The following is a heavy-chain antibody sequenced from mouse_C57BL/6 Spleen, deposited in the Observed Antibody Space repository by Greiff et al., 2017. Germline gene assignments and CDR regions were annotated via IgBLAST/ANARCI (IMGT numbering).Heavy chain of an antibody. CDR2: IYPGDGDT. CDR1: GYAFSSSW. J-gene: IGHJ1*03. Sequence: QVQLKQSGPELVKPGASVKISCKASGYAFSSSWMNWVKQRPGKGLEWIGRIYPGDGDTNYNGKFKGKATLTADKSSSTAYMQLSSLTSEDSAVYFCAKSLDSYWYFDVWGTGTTVTVSS. CDR3: AKSLDSYWYFDV. V-gene: IGHV1-82*01.